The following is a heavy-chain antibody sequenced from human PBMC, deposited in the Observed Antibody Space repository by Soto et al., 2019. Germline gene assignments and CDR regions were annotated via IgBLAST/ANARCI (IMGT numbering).Heavy chain of an antibody. J-gene: IGHJ6*03. D-gene: IGHD3-10*01. CDR2: ITVYNGDT. CDR3: GRGVIWIPGDNYYYMDV. CDR1: GFIFSTYT. V-gene: IGHV1-18*04. Sequence: QVQLLQSGAEVKKPGASVKVSCKATGFIFSTYTISWVRQAPGQGLEWMGWITVYNGDTKYAQSLQGRVTMTTDTSRSTAYMELRSVTSDDTAVYYWGRGVIWIPGDNYYYMDVWGKGTTVIVSS.